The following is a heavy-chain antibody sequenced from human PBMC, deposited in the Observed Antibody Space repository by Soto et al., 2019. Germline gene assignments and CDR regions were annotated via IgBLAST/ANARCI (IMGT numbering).Heavy chain of an antibody. V-gene: IGHV4-39*01. CDR3: ARRTPLYASESSRFDP. Sequence: ETLSLTCTVSGGSITSSGYYWGWIRQPPGKGLEWIGTMDYSGGTNYNPSLKSRVTISVDTSKNQFSLRLTSVTAADTAVYYCARRTPLYASESSRFDPWGQGALVTVSS. J-gene: IGHJ5*02. CDR2: MDYSGGT. D-gene: IGHD3-10*01. CDR1: GGSITSSGYY.